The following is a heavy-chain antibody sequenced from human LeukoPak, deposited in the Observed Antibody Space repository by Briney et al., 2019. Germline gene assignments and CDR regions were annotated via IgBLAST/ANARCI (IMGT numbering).Heavy chain of an antibody. Sequence: AGGSLRLSCAVSGLTFSTYAMSWVRQAPGKGLEWVSSVSVNGDSTFYADSVKGRFTISRDNSKNTLFLQMNSLRAEDTAVYYCAKGHRTSIATTDYWGQGTLVTVSS. CDR3: AKGHRTSIATTDY. J-gene: IGHJ4*02. V-gene: IGHV3-23*01. D-gene: IGHD6-6*01. CDR2: VSVNGDST. CDR1: GLTFSTYA.